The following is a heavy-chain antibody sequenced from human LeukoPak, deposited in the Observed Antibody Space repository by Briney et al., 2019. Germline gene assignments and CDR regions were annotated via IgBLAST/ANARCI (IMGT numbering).Heavy chain of an antibody. CDR2: VNSDGSDT. V-gene: IGHV3-74*01. CDR3: VRDGDGDVEFGY. D-gene: IGHD7-27*01. Sequence: PGGSLRPSCAAAGFTFINHWMHWVRQAPGKGLVWVSHVNSDGSDTTYAGSVKGRFSISRDNAKNTLYLQMDSLRAEDTAIYYCVRDGDGDVEFGYWGQGALVTVSS. J-gene: IGHJ4*02. CDR1: GFTFINHW.